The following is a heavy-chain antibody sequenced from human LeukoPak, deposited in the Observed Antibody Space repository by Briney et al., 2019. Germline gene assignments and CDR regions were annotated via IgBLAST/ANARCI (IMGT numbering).Heavy chain of an antibody. CDR3: ARDQPLDSSLGY. Sequence: GGSLRLSCAASGFTFSTYWMTWVRQAPGKGLEWISHISSSGSTIYYADSVKGRFTISRDNAKNSLYLQMNSLRAEDTAVYYCARDQPLDSSLGYWGQGTLVTVSS. D-gene: IGHD6-19*01. V-gene: IGHV3-48*04. J-gene: IGHJ4*02. CDR1: GFTFSTYW. CDR2: ISSSGSTI.